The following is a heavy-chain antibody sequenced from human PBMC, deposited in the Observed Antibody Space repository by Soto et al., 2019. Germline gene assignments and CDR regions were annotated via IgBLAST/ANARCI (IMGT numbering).Heavy chain of an antibody. D-gene: IGHD2-2*01. V-gene: IGHV1-69*13. CDR3: ARDSYQPLRNNYFDY. CDR2: IIPIFGKA. J-gene: IGHJ4*02. CDR1: GYTFTSYD. Sequence: SVKVSCKASGYTFTSYDINWVRQATGQGLEWMGGIIPIFGKANYAQKFQGRVTITADESTSTAYMELSSLRSEDTAVYYCARDSYQPLRNNYFDYWGQGTLVTVSS.